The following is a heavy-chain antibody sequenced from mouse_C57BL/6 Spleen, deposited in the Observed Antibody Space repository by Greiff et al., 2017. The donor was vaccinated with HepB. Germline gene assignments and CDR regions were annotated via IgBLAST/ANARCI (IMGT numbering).Heavy chain of an antibody. CDR2: IDPSDSYT. V-gene: IGHV1-50*01. Sequence: VQLQQPGAELVKPGASVKLSCKASGYTFTSYWMQWVKQRPGQGLEWIGEIDPSDSYTNYNQKFKGKATLTVDTSSSTAYMQLSSLTSEDSAVYYWARSGSDYWGQGTLVTVSA. D-gene: IGHD1-1*01. CDR1: GYTFTSYW. J-gene: IGHJ3*01. CDR3: ARSGSDY.